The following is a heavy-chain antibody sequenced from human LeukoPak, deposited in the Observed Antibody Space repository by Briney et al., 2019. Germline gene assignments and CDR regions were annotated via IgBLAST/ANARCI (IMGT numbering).Heavy chain of an antibody. Sequence: TGGSLRLSCAASGFTFSSYSMNWVRQAPGKGLEWVSSISSSSSYIYYADSVKGRFTISRDNAKSSLYLQMNSLRAEDTAVYYCARELVGATSFDYWGQGTLVTVSS. V-gene: IGHV3-21*01. J-gene: IGHJ4*02. D-gene: IGHD1-26*01. CDR1: GFTFSSYS. CDR3: ARELVGATSFDY. CDR2: ISSSSSYI.